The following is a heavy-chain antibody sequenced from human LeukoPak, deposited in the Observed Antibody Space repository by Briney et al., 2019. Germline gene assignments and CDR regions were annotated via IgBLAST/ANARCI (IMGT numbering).Heavy chain of an antibody. CDR3: AKDASWRAGTFLFDY. Sequence: GRSLRLSCAASGFTFSSYGMHWVRQAPGKGLEWVAVIWYDGSNKYYADSVKGRFTISRDNSKNTLYLQMNSLRAEDTVVYYCAKDASWRAGTFLFDYWGQGTLVTVSS. CDR2: IWYDGSNK. D-gene: IGHD1-1*01. CDR1: GFTFSSYG. V-gene: IGHV3-33*06. J-gene: IGHJ4*02.